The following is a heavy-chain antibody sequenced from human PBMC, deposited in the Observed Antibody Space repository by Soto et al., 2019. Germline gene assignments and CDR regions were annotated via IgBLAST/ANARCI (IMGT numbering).Heavy chain of an antibody. Sequence: QITLKESGPTLVKPTQTLTLTCTFSGFSLTTDRVGVGWIRQPPGEALEWLAVIYWDDSKTYRPSLETRLTSTKDTSKNQVALTITNMASLYTATSYCGHAYGRSSTSWGQGTRIPASS. J-gene: IGHJ1*01. CDR3: GHAYGRSSTS. CDR2: IYWDDSK. V-gene: IGHV2-5*02. D-gene: IGHD6-6*01. CDR1: GFSLTTDRVG.